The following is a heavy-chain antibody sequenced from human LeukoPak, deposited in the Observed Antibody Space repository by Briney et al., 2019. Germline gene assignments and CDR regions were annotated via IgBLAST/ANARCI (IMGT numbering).Heavy chain of an antibody. V-gene: IGHV3-21*01. CDR3: AREMTTVVGKNFDC. J-gene: IGHJ4*02. D-gene: IGHD4-23*01. CDR1: GFTFSSYM. Sequence: GGSLRLSCAASGFTFSSYMMNWVRQAPGKGLEWVSSINSGSTYTYYTESVKGRFTISRDNPKNTVHLQMNNLGTEDTAVYYCAREMTTVVGKNFDCWGQGTLVTVSS. CDR2: INSGSTYT.